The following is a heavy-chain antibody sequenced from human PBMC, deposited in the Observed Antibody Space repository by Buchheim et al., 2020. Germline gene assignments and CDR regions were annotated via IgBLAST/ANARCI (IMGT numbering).Heavy chain of an antibody. J-gene: IGHJ2*01. Sequence: QVQLQQWGAGLLKPSETLSLTCAVYGGSFSGHYWSWIRQVPGKGLEWIGEINHSGSTNYSPSLKRRVTISVDTSKKTFSMKLRSVTAADTAVYYCARGTMIVMTGGYWYFDLWGRGIL. CDR3: ARGTMIVMTGGYWYFDL. V-gene: IGHV4-34*01. CDR1: GGSFSGHY. D-gene: IGHD3-22*01. CDR2: INHSGST.